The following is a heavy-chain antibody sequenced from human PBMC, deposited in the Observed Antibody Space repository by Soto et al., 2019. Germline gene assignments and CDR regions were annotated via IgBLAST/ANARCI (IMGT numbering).Heavy chain of an antibody. CDR1: GYTFTSYA. D-gene: IGHD2-21*02. Sequence: QVQLVQSGAEEKKPGASVKVSCKASGYTFTSYAMHWVRQAPGQRLERMGWINAGNGNTKYSQKFQGRGTITRDTSASRANMELSSVRSEDTAVYSSARSIVVVTALDYWGQGTLVTVSS. J-gene: IGHJ4*02. CDR3: ARSIVVVTALDY. V-gene: IGHV1-3*05. CDR2: INAGNGNT.